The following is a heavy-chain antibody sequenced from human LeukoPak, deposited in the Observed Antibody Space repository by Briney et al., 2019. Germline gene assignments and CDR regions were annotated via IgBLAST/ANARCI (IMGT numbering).Heavy chain of an antibody. CDR1: GGSISSYY. CDR2: INHSGST. V-gene: IGHV4-34*01. J-gene: IGHJ4*02. Sequence: SETLSLTCTVSGGSISSYYWSWIRQPPGKGLEWIGEINHSGSTNYNPSLKSRVTISVDTSKNQFSLKLSSVTAADTAVYYCARGPPLDLRRKWLLDYWGQGTLVTVSS. D-gene: IGHD5-12*01. CDR3: ARGPPLDLRRKWLLDY.